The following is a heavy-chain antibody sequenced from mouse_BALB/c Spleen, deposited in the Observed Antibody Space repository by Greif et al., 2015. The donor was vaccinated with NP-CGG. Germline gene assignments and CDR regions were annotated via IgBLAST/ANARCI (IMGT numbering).Heavy chain of an antibody. J-gene: IGHJ2*01. V-gene: IGHV1S81*02. CDR2: INPSNGRT. Sequence: QVQLQQPGAELVKPGASVKLSCKASGYTFTSYWMHWVKQRPGQGLEWIGEINPSNGRTNYNERFKSKATLTVDKSSSTAYMQLSSLTSEDSAVYYCARGSWFDYWVQGTTLTVSS. CDR1: GYTFTSYW. CDR3: ARGSWFDY.